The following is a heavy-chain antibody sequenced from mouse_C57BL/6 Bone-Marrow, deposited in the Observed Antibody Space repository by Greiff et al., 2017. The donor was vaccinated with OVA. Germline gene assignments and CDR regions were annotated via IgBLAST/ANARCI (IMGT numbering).Heavy chain of an antibody. CDR1: GYTFTSYW. D-gene: IGHD3-2*02. V-gene: IGHV1-59*01. CDR2: IDPSDSYT. J-gene: IGHJ3*01. CDR3: SRDGQTAQAWFAY. Sequence: VQLQQPGAELVRPGTSVKLSCKASGYTFTSYWMHWVKQRPGQGLEWIGVIDPSDSYTNYNQKFKGQATLTVDTSSSTAYMQLSSLTSEDSAVYYCSRDGQTAQAWFAYWGQGTLVTVSA.